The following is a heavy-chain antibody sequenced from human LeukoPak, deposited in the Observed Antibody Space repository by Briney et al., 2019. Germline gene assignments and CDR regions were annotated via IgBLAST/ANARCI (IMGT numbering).Heavy chain of an antibody. V-gene: IGHV3-48*01. CDR1: RFTFSSYS. J-gene: IGHJ6*02. D-gene: IGHD2-15*01. Sequence: AGGSLRLSCAASRFTFSSYSMNWVRQAPGKGLEWASYISSSSSSIYYADSVKGRFTISRDNAKNSLYLQMNSLRAEDTAVYYCARGRGAATTYYYYGMDVWGQGTTVTVSS. CDR3: ARGRGAATTYYYYGMDV. CDR2: ISSSSSSI.